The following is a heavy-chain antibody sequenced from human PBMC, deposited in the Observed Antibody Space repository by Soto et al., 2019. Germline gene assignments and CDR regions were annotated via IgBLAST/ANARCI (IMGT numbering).Heavy chain of an antibody. CDR1: GGTFSSYA. CDR2: IIPIFGTA. CDR3: ARTTRITMVRGIIGDY. D-gene: IGHD3-10*01. J-gene: IGHJ4*02. Sequence: QVQLVQSGAEVKKPGSSVKVSCKASGGTFSSYAIRWVRQAPGQGLEWMGGIIPIFGTANYAQKFQGRVTITADESTSTAYMELSSLRSEDTAVYYCARTTRITMVRGIIGDYWGQGTLVTVSS. V-gene: IGHV1-69*12.